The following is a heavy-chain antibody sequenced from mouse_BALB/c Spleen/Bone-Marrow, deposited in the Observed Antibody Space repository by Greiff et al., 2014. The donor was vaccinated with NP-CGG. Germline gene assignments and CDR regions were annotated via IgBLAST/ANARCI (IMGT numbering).Heavy chain of an antibody. CDR1: GYSITSYYS. CDR2: IHYSGVT. D-gene: IGHD4-1*01. CDR3: SRFAGTPYTMDY. Sequence: EVQLVESGPDLVKPSQSLSLTCTVTGYSITSYYSWHWIRQFPGNKLEWMGYIHYSGVTVYNPSPKSRISITRDTSNNQFFLQLNSVTTEDTATYYCSRFAGTPYTMDYWGQGTSVTVSS. V-gene: IGHV3-1*02. J-gene: IGHJ4*01.